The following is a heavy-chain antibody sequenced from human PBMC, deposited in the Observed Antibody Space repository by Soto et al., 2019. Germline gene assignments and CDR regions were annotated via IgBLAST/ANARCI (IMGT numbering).Heavy chain of an antibody. CDR3: ARRTVHGFDY. V-gene: IGHV4-59*08. D-gene: IGHD1-1*01. CDR2: IYYSGTT. CDR1: GGSLSSYY. Sequence: SETLSLTCTVSGGSLSSYYWSWIRQPPGKGLEWIGYIYYSGTTNYNPSLKSRVTISVDTSKNQLSLKLSSVTAADTAVYYCARRTVHGFDYGRQGTLDPVSS. J-gene: IGHJ4*02.